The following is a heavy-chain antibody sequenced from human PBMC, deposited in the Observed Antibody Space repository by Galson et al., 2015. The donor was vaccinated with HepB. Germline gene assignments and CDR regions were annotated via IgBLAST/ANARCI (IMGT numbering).Heavy chain of an antibody. V-gene: IGHV4-39*01. D-gene: IGHD3-10*01. CDR1: GASVNSLAYY. CDR2: IFYSGSA. CDR3: ARRPRSYGAHWFDP. Sequence: SETLSLTCIVSGASVNSLAYYWGWIRQSPGRGLEWIGNIFYSGSASYNASLRSRVTISLDTSMNQVSLQMTSVTTADTAVYFCARRPRSYGAHWFDPWGQGVLVTVSS. J-gene: IGHJ5*02.